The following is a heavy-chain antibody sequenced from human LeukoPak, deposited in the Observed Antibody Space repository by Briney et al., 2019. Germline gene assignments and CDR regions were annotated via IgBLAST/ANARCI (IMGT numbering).Heavy chain of an antibody. J-gene: IGHJ6*03. CDR1: GYTFTSYG. D-gene: IGHD3-10*01. CDR2: ISVYNGKT. V-gene: IGHV1-18*01. Sequence: ASVKVSFKASGYTFTSYGVTWVRQAPGQGLEWIGWISVYNGKTNYAQKLQGRVTMTTDTSTSTAYMELRSLRSDDTAVYYCARRPGAFGGYYYMDVWGKGTTVTISS. CDR3: ARRPGAFGGYYYMDV.